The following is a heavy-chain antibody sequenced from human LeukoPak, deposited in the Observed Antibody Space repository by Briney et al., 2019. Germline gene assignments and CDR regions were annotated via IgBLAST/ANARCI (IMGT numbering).Heavy chain of an antibody. D-gene: IGHD3-22*01. CDR2: IYYSGST. CDR1: GGSISSSTYY. V-gene: IGHV4-39*02. Sequence: SETLSLTCTISGGSISSSTYYWGWIRQPPGKGLEWIGSIYYSGSTYYNPSLKSRVTISVDTSKNHFSLKLSSVTAADTAVYYCARDHYYDSSGFDYWGQGTLVTVSS. J-gene: IGHJ4*02. CDR3: ARDHYYDSSGFDY.